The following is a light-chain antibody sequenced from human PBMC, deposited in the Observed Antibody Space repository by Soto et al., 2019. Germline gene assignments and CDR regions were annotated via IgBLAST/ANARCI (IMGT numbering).Light chain of an antibody. J-gene: IGLJ2*01. V-gene: IGLV2-14*01. CDR3: SSYTIRSTVI. Sequence: QSVLTQPASVSGSPGQSITISCTGTSSDVGAYNRVSWYQQYPGQAPKVIIYEVNHRPSGVSDRFSGSKSGNTASLTISGLQAEDEADYYCSSYTIRSTVIFGGGTKVTVL. CDR1: SSDVGAYNR. CDR2: EVN.